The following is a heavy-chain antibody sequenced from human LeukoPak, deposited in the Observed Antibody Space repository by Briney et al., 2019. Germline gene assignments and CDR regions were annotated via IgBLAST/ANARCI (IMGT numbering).Heavy chain of an antibody. CDR1: GGSISSYY. CDR3: ARVEYSSSSLYYYYYYMDV. D-gene: IGHD6-6*01. V-gene: IGHV4-59*01. CDR2: IYYSGST. J-gene: IGHJ6*03. Sequence: SETLSLTCPVSGGSISSYYWSWIGQPPGKGLEGIGYIYYSGSTNYNPSLKSRVTISVDTSKNQFSLKLSSVTAADTAVYYCARVEYSSSSLYYYYYYMDVWGKGTTVTVSS.